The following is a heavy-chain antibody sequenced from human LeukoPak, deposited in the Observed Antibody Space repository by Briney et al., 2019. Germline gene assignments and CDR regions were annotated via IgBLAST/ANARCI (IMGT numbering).Heavy chain of an antibody. Sequence: SETLSLTCTVSGGSISSYYWSWIRQPPGKGLEWIGYIYYSGSTNYNPSLKSRVTISVDTSKNQFSLKLSSVTAADTAVYYCARERVDTAIRGTDAFDIWGQGTMVTVSS. CDR1: GGSISSYY. V-gene: IGHV4-59*01. J-gene: IGHJ3*02. D-gene: IGHD5-18*01. CDR3: ARERVDTAIRGTDAFDI. CDR2: IYYSGST.